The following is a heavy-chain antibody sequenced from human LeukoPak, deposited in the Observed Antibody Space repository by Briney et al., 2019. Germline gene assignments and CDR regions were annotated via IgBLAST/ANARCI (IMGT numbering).Heavy chain of an antibody. CDR1: GFTFRDYN. J-gene: IGHJ6*02. CDR2: ITDSGSTI. D-gene: IGHD3-9*01. V-gene: IGHV3-11*01. CDR3: ARSIGLTGGGVDV. Sequence: GGSLRLSCAASGFTFRDYNMNWVRRAPGKGLEWVSYITDSGSTIHYADSVNGRFTISRDNAKNSLYLQMNSLRAEDSAVYYCARSIGLTGGGVDVWGRGTTVNVSS.